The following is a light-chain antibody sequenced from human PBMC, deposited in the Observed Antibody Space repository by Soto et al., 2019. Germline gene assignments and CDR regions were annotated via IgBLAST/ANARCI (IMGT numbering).Light chain of an antibody. CDR1: HNDIGTYDY. CDR3: SSYTSDSSYV. J-gene: IGLJ1*01. Sequence: QSALTQPPSASGSPGQSITISCTGNHNDIGTYDYVSWYQQHPGKAPQLMIYAVSNRPSGVSNRFSASKSGNTASLFISGLQAEDEADYYCSSYTSDSSYVFGSGTKVTVL. CDR2: AVS. V-gene: IGLV2-14*01.